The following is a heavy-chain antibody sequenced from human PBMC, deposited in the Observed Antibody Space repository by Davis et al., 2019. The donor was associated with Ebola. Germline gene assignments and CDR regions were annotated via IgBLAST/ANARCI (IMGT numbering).Heavy chain of an antibody. D-gene: IGHD3-10*01. CDR3: TRVQGVNDY. V-gene: IGHV3-73*01. J-gene: IGHJ4*02. Sequence: GGSLRLSCSASGFTFSAHTMHWVRQASGKGLEWVGRIRSKANSYATAYAASVKGRFTISRDDSKNTAYLQMNSLKTEDTAVYYCTRVQGVNDYWGQGTLVTVSS. CDR2: IRSKANSYAT. CDR1: GFTFSAHT.